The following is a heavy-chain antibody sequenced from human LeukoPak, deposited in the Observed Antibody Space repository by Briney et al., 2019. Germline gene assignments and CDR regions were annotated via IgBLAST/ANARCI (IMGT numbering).Heavy chain of an antibody. V-gene: IGHV3-48*03. CDR3: AKAPVTSCRGAFCYPFDY. D-gene: IGHD2-15*01. CDR2: ISSSGSTI. CDR1: GFTFSSYE. Sequence: GGSLRLSCAASGFTFSSYEMNWVRQAPGKGLEWVSYISSSGSTIYYADSVRGRFTISRDTSRSTLYLQMNSLRAEDAAVYYCAKAPVTSCRGAFCYPFDYWGQGTLVTVSS. J-gene: IGHJ4*02.